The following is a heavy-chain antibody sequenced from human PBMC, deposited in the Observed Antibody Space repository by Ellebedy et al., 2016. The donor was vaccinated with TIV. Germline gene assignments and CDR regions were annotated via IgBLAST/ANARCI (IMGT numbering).Heavy chain of an antibody. CDR1: GYSFTSYW. J-gene: IGHJ6*02. CDR2: IDPSDSYT. V-gene: IGHV5-10-1*01. CDR3: ARGYGGINYYYYGMDV. Sequence: GESLKISCKGSGYSFTSYWISWVRQMPGKGLEWMGRIDPSDSYTNYSPSFQGHVTISADKSISTAYLQWSSLKASDTAMYYCARGYGGINYYYYGMDVWGQGTTVTVSS. D-gene: IGHD4-23*01.